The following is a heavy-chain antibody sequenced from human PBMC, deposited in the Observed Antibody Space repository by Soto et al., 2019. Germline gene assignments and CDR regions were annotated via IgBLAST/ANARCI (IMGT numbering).Heavy chain of an antibody. J-gene: IGHJ4*02. V-gene: IGHV3-23*01. CDR1: GFTFSSYA. Sequence: GGSLRLSCAASGFTFSSYAMSWVRQAPGKGLEWVAAIGGTDGKTYYEDSVKGRFTISRDNSENTLYLQMSRLRSEDTAVYFCAKGMFSSSPAAAGSFDYWGQGALVTVSS. D-gene: IGHD3-10*01. CDR3: AKGMFSSSPAAAGSFDY. CDR2: IGGTDGKT.